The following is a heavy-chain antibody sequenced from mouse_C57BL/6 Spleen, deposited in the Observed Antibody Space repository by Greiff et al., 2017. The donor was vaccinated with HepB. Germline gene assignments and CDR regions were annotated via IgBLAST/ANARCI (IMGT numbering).Heavy chain of an antibody. Sequence: EVHLVASGGGLVQPGGSLSLSCAASGFTFTAYYMRWVRQPPGKALVWLGFIRNKANGYTTEYSAPVKGRFTISRDNSQSILYLQMNALGAEDSATYYCARDDGYYDDWGQGTSRTGSS. CDR2: IRNKANGYTT. V-gene: IGHV7-3*01. D-gene: IGHD2-3*01. CDR1: GFTFTAYY. J-gene: IGHJ2*03. CDR3: ARDDGYYDD.